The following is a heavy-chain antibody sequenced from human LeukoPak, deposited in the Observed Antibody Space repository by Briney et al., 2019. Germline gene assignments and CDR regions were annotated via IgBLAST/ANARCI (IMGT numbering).Heavy chain of an antibody. V-gene: IGHV3-23*01. Sequence: GGSLRLSCAASGFTFSSYAMGWVRQAPGKGLECVSVISASGSSTYSADSVKGRFTISRDNSKNTLSLQMNSLRADDTAVHYCAKENHAEYGPPSAFDVWGQGTVVTVSS. D-gene: IGHD4/OR15-4a*01. CDR1: GFTFSSYA. J-gene: IGHJ3*01. CDR3: AKENHAEYGPPSAFDV. CDR2: ISASGSST.